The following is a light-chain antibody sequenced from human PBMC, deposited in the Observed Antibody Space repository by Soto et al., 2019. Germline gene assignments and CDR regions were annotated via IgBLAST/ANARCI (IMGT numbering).Light chain of an antibody. J-gene: IGKJ2*01. V-gene: IGKV1-39*01. CDR3: QQSYRSSYT. Sequence: IQLTQSPSSLSASVGDRVTVTCRASQSINIYLNWYQQKPGKAPTLLIYAASSLQSGVPSRFSGGGSRTDFTLTISSLQPEDFATYYCQQSYRSSYTFGQGTKLEI. CDR1: QSINIY. CDR2: AAS.